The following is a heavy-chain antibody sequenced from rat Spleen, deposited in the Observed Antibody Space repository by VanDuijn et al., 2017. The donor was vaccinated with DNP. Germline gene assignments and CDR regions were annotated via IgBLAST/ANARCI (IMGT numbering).Heavy chain of an antibody. CDR1: GFTFSNYG. V-gene: IGHV5-19*01. D-gene: IGHD3-8*01. CDR2: ISPSGGST. CDR3: TSNPHIRTAAPFDY. J-gene: IGHJ2*01. Sequence: EVQLVESGGGLVQPGRSLTLSCTASGFTFSNYGMHWIRPAPTKGLEWVASISPSGGSTYYRDSVKGRFSLSRDNAKSTLYLQLNSLRSEDTATYYCTSNPHIRTAAPFDYWGQGVMVTVSS.